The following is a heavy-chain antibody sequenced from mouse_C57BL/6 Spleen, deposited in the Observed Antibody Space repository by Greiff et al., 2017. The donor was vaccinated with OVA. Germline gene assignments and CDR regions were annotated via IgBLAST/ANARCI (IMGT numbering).Heavy chain of an antibody. CDR2: IYPGDGDT. V-gene: IGHV1-82*01. J-gene: IGHJ2*01. D-gene: IGHD4-1*01. CDR3: ARELGRQAYFDY. Sequence: VMLVESGPELVKPGASVKISCKASGYAFSSSWMNWVKQRPGKGLEWIGRIYPGDGDTNYNGKFKGKATLTADKSSSTAYMQLSSLTSEDSAVYFCARELGRQAYFDYWGQGTTLTVSS. CDR1: GYAFSSSW.